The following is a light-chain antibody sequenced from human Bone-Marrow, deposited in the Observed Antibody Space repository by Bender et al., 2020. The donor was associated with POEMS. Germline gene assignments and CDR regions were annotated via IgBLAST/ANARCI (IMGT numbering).Light chain of an antibody. J-gene: IGLJ2*01. V-gene: IGLV2-8*01. Sequence: QSALTQPPSASGSPGQSVTIPCTGTSSDVGGYKYVSWYQQHPGKAPKLLIYQVNQRPSGVPDRFSGSKSGNTASLTVSGLQAEDEADYYCSSHAGSGNLVLFGGGTKLTVL. CDR3: SSHAGSGNLVL. CDR1: SSDVGGYKY. CDR2: QVN.